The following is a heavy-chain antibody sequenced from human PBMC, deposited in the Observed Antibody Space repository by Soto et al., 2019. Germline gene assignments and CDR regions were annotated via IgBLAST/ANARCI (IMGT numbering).Heavy chain of an antibody. CDR1: GYTFTSYG. D-gene: IGHD3-22*01. V-gene: IGHV1-18*01. CDR3: ARRDYYDSSGYLP. Sequence: ASVKVSCKASGYTFTSYGISWVRQAPGQGLKWMGWTSAYNGNTNYAQKLQGRVTMTTDTSTSTAYMELRSLRSDDTAVYYCARRDYYDSSGYLPWGQGTLVTVSS. J-gene: IGHJ5*02. CDR2: TSAYNGNT.